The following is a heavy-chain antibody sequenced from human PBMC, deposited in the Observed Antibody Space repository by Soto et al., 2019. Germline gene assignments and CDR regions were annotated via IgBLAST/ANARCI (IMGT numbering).Heavy chain of an antibody. CDR3: ARGGGYCSGGSCYGRRNDY. Sequence: QVQLQQWGAGLLKPSETLSLTCAVYGGSFSGYYWSWIRQPPGKGLEWIGEINHSGSTNYNPSLKSPVTISVDTSKNQFSLKLSSVTAADTAVYYCARGGGYCSGGSCYGRRNDYWGQGTLVTVSS. J-gene: IGHJ4*02. CDR1: GGSFSGYY. D-gene: IGHD2-15*01. V-gene: IGHV4-34*01. CDR2: INHSGST.